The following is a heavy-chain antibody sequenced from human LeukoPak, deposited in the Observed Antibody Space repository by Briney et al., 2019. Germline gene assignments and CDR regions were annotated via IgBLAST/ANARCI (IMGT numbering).Heavy chain of an antibody. CDR1: GFTFSRYW. CDR3: AKVAYCGGDCYLIDY. Sequence: GGSLRLSCAASGFTFSRYWMSWVRQAPGKGLEWVANIKEAGTETYYVDSVKGRFTIYRDNTENSMYLQMNSLRAEDTAVYYCAKVAYCGGDCYLIDYWGQGTLVTVSS. J-gene: IGHJ4*02. D-gene: IGHD2-21*02. V-gene: IGHV3-7*01. CDR2: IKEAGTET.